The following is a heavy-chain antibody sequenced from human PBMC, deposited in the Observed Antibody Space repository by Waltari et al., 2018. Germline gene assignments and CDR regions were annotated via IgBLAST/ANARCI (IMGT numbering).Heavy chain of an antibody. CDR3: ARERGIGDIDY. CDR2: ISSSSSYI. CDR1: GFTFSSYS. D-gene: IGHD3-10*01. Sequence: EVQLVESGGGLVKPGGSLRLSCAASGFTFSSYSMNWVRQAPGKGLECVSSISSSSSYIYYADSVKGRFTSSRDNAKNSLYLQMNSLRAEDTAVYYCARERGIGDIDYWGQGTLVTVSS. J-gene: IGHJ4*02. V-gene: IGHV3-21*01.